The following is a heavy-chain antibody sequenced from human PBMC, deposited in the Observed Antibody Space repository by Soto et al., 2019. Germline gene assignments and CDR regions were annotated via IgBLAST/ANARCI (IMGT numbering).Heavy chain of an antibody. CDR2: INVDNGET. CDR1: GYNFMRYG. J-gene: IGHJ5*02. V-gene: IGHV1-18*04. D-gene: IGHD1-26*01. Sequence: QVQLVQSGAEVKKPGASVKVSCKASGYNFMRYGFTWVRQAPGQGLEWMGWINVDNGETKYPQKIQGRVTMTTDTSTSTVYMELRSLTSDDTAVYYCARWISGGYSDWFDPWGYGTLVTVSS. CDR3: ARWISGGYSDWFDP.